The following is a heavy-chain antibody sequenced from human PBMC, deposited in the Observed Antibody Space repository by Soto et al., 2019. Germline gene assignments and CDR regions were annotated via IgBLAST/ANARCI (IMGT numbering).Heavy chain of an antibody. V-gene: IGHV4-31*03. Sequence: SETLSLTCTVSGGSISSGGYYWSWIRQHPGKGLEWIGYIYYSGSTYYNPSLKSRVTISVDTSKNQFSLKLSSVTAADTAVYYCARTLVVVAASLNWFDPWGQGTLVTVTS. CDR1: GGSISSGGYY. CDR3: ARTLVVVAASLNWFDP. J-gene: IGHJ5*02. D-gene: IGHD2-15*01. CDR2: IYYSGST.